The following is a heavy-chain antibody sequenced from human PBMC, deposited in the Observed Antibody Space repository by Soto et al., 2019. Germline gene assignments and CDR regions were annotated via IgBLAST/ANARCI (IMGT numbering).Heavy chain of an antibody. CDR1: GGSISSYY. CDR2: IYTSGST. CDR3: ARGTDVLRYFDFYGMDV. V-gene: IGHV4-4*07. J-gene: IGHJ6*02. D-gene: IGHD3-9*01. Sequence: SETLSLTCTVSGGSISSYYWSWIRQPAGKGLEWIGRIYTSGSTNYNPSLKSRVTMSVDTSKNQFSLKLSSVTAADTAVYYCARGTDVLRYFDFYGMDVWGQGTTVPV.